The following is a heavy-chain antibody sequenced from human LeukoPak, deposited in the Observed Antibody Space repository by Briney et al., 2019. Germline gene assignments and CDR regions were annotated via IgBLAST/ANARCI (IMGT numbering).Heavy chain of an antibody. CDR2: ISAYNGNT. CDR1: GYTFTSYG. Sequence: ASVKVSCKASGYTFTSYGISWVRQAPGQGLEWVGWISAYNGNTNYAQKLQGRVTMTTDTSTSTAYMELRSLRSDDTAVYYCARDRWFGEFYYFDYWGQGTLVTVSS. J-gene: IGHJ4*02. D-gene: IGHD3-10*01. CDR3: ARDRWFGEFYYFDY. V-gene: IGHV1-18*01.